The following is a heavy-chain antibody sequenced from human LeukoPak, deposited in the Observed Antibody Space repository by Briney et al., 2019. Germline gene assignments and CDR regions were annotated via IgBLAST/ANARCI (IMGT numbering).Heavy chain of an antibody. D-gene: IGHD1-1*01. CDR2: IYYRGST. CDR1: GGSISSTDYC. Sequence: SQTLSLTCAVSGGSISSTDYCRGWIRQPPGKGLEWIGSIYYRGSTYYNPSLKSRVSISVDTSKNQFSLEVNSVTAADTAVYYCARHHINSGPTMDWYFDLWGRGTLVTVSS. J-gene: IGHJ2*01. CDR3: ARHHINSGPTMDWYFDL. V-gene: IGHV4-39*01.